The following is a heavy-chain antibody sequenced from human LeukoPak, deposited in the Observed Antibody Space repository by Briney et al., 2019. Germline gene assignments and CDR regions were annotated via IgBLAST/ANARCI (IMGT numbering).Heavy chain of an antibody. CDR3: ARLKFYDSTGYSPGYYMDV. V-gene: IGHV4-4*07. CDR2: IYPTGNT. D-gene: IGHD3-22*01. CDR1: GGAIISYY. Sequence: SETLSLTCSVSGGAIISYYWSGIRQPAGKGPEWIGRIYPTGNTDYNPSLKTRVTMSTDLSKKQFSLRLRSVTAADTAVYYCARLKFYDSTGYSPGYYMDVWGKGTAVTVSS. J-gene: IGHJ6*03.